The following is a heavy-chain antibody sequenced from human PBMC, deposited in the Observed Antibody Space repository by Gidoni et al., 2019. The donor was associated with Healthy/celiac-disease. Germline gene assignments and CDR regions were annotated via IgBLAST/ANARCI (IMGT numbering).Heavy chain of an antibody. CDR3: ARIAEYGDYVWWFDP. CDR2: IFSNDEK. V-gene: IGHV2-26*01. Sequence: HATLKESRPMLATPTETLTIPCTVSGCELRNPRRGVSWIRQPPGKALVWLAHIFSNDEKSYSTSLTGRITISNDTSKSQMVLTMTNMDPVDTATYYGARIAEYGDYVWWFDPWGQGTLVTVSS. CDR1: GCELRNPRRG. D-gene: IGHD4-17*01. J-gene: IGHJ5*02.